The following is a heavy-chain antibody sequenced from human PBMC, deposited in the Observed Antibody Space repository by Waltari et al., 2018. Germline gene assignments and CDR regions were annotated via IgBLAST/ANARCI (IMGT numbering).Heavy chain of an antibody. V-gene: IGHV4-59*01. CDR2: IYYSGST. Sequence: QVQLQESGPGLVKPSETLSLTCTVSGGSISSYYWSWIRQPPGKGLEWIGYIYYSGSTNYNPALKSRVTISVDTSKNQFSLKLSSVTAADTAVYYCARGGYQWLGSYFDYWGQGTLVTVSS. CDR1: GGSISSYY. J-gene: IGHJ4*02. CDR3: ARGGYQWLGSYFDY. D-gene: IGHD6-19*01.